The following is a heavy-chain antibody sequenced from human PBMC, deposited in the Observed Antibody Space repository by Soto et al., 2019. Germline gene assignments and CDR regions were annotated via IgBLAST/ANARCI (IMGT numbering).Heavy chain of an antibody. D-gene: IGHD1-1*01. J-gene: IGHJ6*02. CDR2: INSDGSST. V-gene: IGHV3-74*01. Sequence: PGGSLRLSCAASGFTFSSYWMHWVRQAPGKGLVWVSRINSDGSSTSYADSVKGRFTISRDNAKNTLYLQMNSLRAEDTAVYYCARLEPKYYYGMDVWGQGTTVTVS. CDR3: ARLEPKYYYGMDV. CDR1: GFTFSSYW.